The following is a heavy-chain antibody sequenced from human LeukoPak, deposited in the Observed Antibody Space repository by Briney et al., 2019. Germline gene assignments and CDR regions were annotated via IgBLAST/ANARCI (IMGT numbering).Heavy chain of an antibody. V-gene: IGHV3-74*01. CDR1: GFTFRNHW. Sequence: GGSLRLSCAASGFTFRNHWMHWVRQAPGKGLMWVSRVNSDGSNTRYADSVKGRFTVSRDNAKNTLYLQMNSLRGEDTAVYYCARVGSSIDYWGQGTLVTVSS. D-gene: IGHD6-13*01. J-gene: IGHJ4*02. CDR2: VNSDGSNT. CDR3: ARVGSSIDY.